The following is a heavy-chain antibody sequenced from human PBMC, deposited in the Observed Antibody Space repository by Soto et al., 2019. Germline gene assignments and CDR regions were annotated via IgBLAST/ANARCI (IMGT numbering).Heavy chain of an antibody. Sequence: QVQLVESGGGVVQPGRSLRLSCAASGFTFSSYGMQWVRQAPGKGLEWVAVIWYDGSNKYYADSVKGRFTISRDNSKNTLYLQMNSLRAEDTAVYYCARSGSEYYYGMDVWGQGTTVTVSS. CDR2: IWYDGSNK. V-gene: IGHV3-33*01. D-gene: IGHD3-10*01. CDR3: ARSGSEYYYGMDV. J-gene: IGHJ6*02. CDR1: GFTFSSYG.